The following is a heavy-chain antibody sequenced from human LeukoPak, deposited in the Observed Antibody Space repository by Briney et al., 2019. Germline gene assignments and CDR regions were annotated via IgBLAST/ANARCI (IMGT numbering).Heavy chain of an antibody. V-gene: IGHV4-61*02. CDR3: ARDSLTLGAYYFDY. J-gene: IGHJ4*02. CDR2: IYTSEST. Sequence: SQTLFLTCTVSGGSISSGSYYWSWIRQPAGKGLEWIGRIYTSESTNYNPSLKSRVTISVDTSKNQFSLKLSSVTAADTAVYYCARDSLTLGAYYFDYWGQGTLVTVSS. CDR1: GGSISSGSYY. D-gene: IGHD3-16*01.